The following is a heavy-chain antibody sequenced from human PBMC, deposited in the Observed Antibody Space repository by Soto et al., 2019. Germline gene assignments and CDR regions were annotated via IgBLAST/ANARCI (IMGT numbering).Heavy chain of an antibody. CDR3: VRAMIIVEYGMDI. J-gene: IGHJ6*04. CDR1: GFSFRGFE. V-gene: IGHV3-48*03. CDR2: ITASGTVT. Sequence: GGSLRLSCAASGFSFRGFEMNWVRQAPGKGLEWLSYITASGTVTYYADSVKGRFTISRDNSKNSLFLHMNSLRADDTAIYYCVRAMIIVEYGMDIWRKRTEVTVSS. D-gene: IGHD3-22*01.